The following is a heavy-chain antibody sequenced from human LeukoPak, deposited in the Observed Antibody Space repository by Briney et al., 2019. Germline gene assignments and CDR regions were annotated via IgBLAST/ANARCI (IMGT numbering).Heavy chain of an antibody. Sequence: PSESLSLTCAVYGGSFSGFYWSWVRPPAGKGLGWIGEILNRGSTNYNRSLKSRVTISVDTSKNQFSLKLSSVAAADTAVYYCARGPDIVVLPSALPTGDNWFDPWGQGTLVTVSS. CDR2: ILNRGST. V-gene: IGHV4-34*01. D-gene: IGHD2-2*01. J-gene: IGHJ5*02. CDR1: GGSFSGFY. CDR3: ARGPDIVVLPSALPTGDNWFDP.